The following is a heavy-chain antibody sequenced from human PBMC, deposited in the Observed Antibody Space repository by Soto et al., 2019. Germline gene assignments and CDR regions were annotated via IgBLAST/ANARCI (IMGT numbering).Heavy chain of an antibody. D-gene: IGHD5-12*01. J-gene: IGHJ4*02. Sequence: QVQLVESGGGVVQPGRSLRLSCAASGFTFTDYAMHWVRQAPGKGLEWVAFISYDGSNKYFADSVKGRFTISRDNSKNTLSLHMNSLRAEDTAVYCCAREPPPTITGLLDYWGQGTLVTVSS. CDR1: GFTFTDYA. CDR3: AREPPPTITGLLDY. V-gene: IGHV3-30-3*01. CDR2: ISYDGSNK.